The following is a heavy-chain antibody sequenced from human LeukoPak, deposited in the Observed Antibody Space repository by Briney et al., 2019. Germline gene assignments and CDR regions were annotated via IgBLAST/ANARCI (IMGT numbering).Heavy chain of an antibody. D-gene: IGHD1-14*01. J-gene: IGHJ6*02. Sequence: GGSLRLSCAASGFTFSSYAMSWVRQAPGKGLEWVSAISGSGGSTYYADSVKGRFTISRDNTKNTLYLQMNSLRAEDTAVYYCAKVSGGGLYYDGMDVWGQGTTVTVSS. CDR1: GFTFSSYA. CDR3: AKVSGGGLYYDGMDV. V-gene: IGHV3-23*01. CDR2: ISGSGGST.